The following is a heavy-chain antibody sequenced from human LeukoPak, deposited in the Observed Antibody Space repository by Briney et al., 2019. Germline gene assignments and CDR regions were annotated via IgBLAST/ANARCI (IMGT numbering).Heavy chain of an antibody. V-gene: IGHV3-7*01. CDR3: VGDWTGGDDF. Sequence: GGCLRLSCEASGFILSTSWMSWVRQAPGKGLEWVANINEDGSEENYVDSVKGRFSIFRDNAKNSVSLQMNSLRPEDTAIYYCVGDWTGGDDFWGQGTLVTVSS. CDR2: INEDGSEE. D-gene: IGHD3/OR15-3a*01. J-gene: IGHJ4*02. CDR1: GFILSTSW.